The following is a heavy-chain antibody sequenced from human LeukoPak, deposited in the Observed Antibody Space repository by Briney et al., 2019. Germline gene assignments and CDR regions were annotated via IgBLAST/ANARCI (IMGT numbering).Heavy chain of an antibody. CDR3: ARDRTSEAVAGTVDAFDI. CDR1: GGSFSGYY. Sequence: SETLSLTCAVYGGSFSGYYWSWIRQPPGKGLEWIGEINHSGSTNYNPSLKSRVTISVDTSKNQFSLKLSSVTAADTAVYYCARDRTSEAVAGTVDAFDIWGQGTMVTVSS. D-gene: IGHD6-19*01. V-gene: IGHV4-34*01. CDR2: INHSGST. J-gene: IGHJ3*02.